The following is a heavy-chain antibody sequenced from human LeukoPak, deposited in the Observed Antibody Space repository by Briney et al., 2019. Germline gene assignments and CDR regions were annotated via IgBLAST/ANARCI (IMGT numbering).Heavy chain of an antibody. D-gene: IGHD2-21*02. J-gene: IGHJ4*02. CDR1: GFTFSSFA. CDR3: AKDERGHCGGDCYVN. Sequence: PGGSLRLSCAVSGFTFSSFAMSWVRQAPGKGLEWVSQISGNGATTYYADSVRGRLTISRDNSKNMLYLQMDSLRAEDTALYYCAKDERGHCGGDCYVNWGQGHLVTVSS. CDR2: ISGNGATT. V-gene: IGHV3-23*01.